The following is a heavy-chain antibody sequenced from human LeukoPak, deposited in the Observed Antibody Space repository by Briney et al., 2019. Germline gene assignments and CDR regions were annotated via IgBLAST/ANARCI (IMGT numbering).Heavy chain of an antibody. CDR2: ISTYNGNT. CDR1: GYTFTSCG. D-gene: IGHD2-2*01. Sequence: ASVKVSCKASGYTFTSCGINWVRQAPGQGVEWMGWISTYNGNTNYAQKFQGRVTMTTDTSTSTAYMELRSLRSDDTAVYYCARDRGYWSSTNCPVDFWGQGTLVTVSS. V-gene: IGHV1-18*01. J-gene: IGHJ4*02. CDR3: ARDRGYWSSTNCPVDF.